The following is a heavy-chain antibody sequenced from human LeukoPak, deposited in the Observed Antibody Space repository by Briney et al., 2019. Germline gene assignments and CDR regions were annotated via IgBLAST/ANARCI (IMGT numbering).Heavy chain of an antibody. CDR3: ARKGTIAPTGASHFDY. V-gene: IGHV4-39*01. CDR2: IHYSGPT. CDR1: GGSISTSITPTY. Sequence: SETLSLTCTVSGGSISTSITPTYWNWVRQPPGKGLEWIGSIHYSGPTYYNPSLESRATISVDTSKNQFSVKLTSVTAADTAVYYCARKGTIAPTGASHFDYWGRGTLVTVSS. J-gene: IGHJ4*02. D-gene: IGHD6-13*01.